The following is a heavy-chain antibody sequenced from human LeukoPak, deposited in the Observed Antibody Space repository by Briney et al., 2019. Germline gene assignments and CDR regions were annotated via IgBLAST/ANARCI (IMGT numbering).Heavy chain of an antibody. J-gene: IGHJ6*02. V-gene: IGHV3-74*01. CDR1: GFTFSSYW. Sequence: GGSLRLSCAATGFTFSSYWMHWVRQAPGKGLVWVSRINSDGSSTSYADSVKGRFTISRDNAKNTLYLQMNSLRAGDTAVYYCARDTVTTWDYGMDVWGQGTTVTVSS. CDR3: ARDTVTTWDYGMDV. D-gene: IGHD4-17*01. CDR2: INSDGSST.